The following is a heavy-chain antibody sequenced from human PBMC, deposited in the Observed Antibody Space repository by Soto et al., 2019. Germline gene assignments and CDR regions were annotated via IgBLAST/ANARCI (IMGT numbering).Heavy chain of an antibody. CDR2: IYSGGST. V-gene: IGHV3-66*04. CDR3: ARHGYNYGGGYFDY. CDR1: GVTVSSNY. Sequence: EVQLVESGGGLVQPGGSLRLSCAASGVTVSSNYMSWVRQAPGKGLEWVSVIYSGGSTYYADSVKGRFTISRDNSKNTLDLQMNSLRAEDMAVYYCARHGYNYGGGYFDYWGQGTLVTVSS. J-gene: IGHJ4*02. D-gene: IGHD5-18*01.